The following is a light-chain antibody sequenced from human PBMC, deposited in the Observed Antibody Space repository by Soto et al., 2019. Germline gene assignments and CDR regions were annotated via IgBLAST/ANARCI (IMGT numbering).Light chain of an antibody. V-gene: IGLV3-25*02. CDR3: QSADSSGTYPV. Sequence: SYELTQSPSVSVSPGQTARITCSGDALPKQFAYWYQQKPGQAPLIVIHKDSERPSGIPDRFSGSSSGTTVTLTISGVQAEDEADYYCQSADSSGTYPVFGGGTKLTVL. CDR1: ALPKQF. CDR2: KDS. J-gene: IGLJ2*01.